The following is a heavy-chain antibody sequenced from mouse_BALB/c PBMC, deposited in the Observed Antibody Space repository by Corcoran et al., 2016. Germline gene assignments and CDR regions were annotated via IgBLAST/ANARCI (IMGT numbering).Heavy chain of an antibody. D-gene: IGHD1-2*01. Sequence: DVQLQESGPGLVKPSQSLSLTCSVTGYSITSGYYWNWIRQFPGNNLEWMGYISYDGSNNYNPSLKNLISITRDTSKNQFFLKLNSVTTEDTATYYCATLLRPLDYWGQGTTLTVSS. CDR3: ATLLRPLDY. CDR2: ISYDGSN. V-gene: IGHV3-6*02. CDR1: GYSITSGYY. J-gene: IGHJ2*01.